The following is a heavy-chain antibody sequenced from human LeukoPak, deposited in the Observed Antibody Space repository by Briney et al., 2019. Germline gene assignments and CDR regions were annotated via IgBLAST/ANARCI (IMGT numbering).Heavy chain of an antibody. D-gene: IGHD1-20*01. Sequence: PGGSLRLSCVASGFTLSDYVMAWIRQPPGKGLEWVAYIDPSGSSLYYADSVKGRFTVSRDNAKNSLFLQMKSLRAEDSAAYYCARSAYNWNWGQGTLVAVSS. V-gene: IGHV3-11*01. CDR2: IDPSGSSL. J-gene: IGHJ4*02. CDR3: ARSAYNWN. CDR1: GFTLSDYV.